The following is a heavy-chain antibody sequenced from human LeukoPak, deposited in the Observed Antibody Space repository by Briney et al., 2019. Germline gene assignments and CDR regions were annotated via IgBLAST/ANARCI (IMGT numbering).Heavy chain of an antibody. V-gene: IGHV1-69*05. CDR3: ARAEYDFWSGYTKGDV. Sequence: GASVKVSCKASGGTFSSYAISWVRQAPGQGLEWMGGIIPIFGTANYAQKFQGRVTITTDESTSTAYMELSSLRSEDTAVYYCARAEYDFWSGYTKGDVWGKGTTVTVSS. CDR1: GGTFSSYA. J-gene: IGHJ6*04. CDR2: IIPIFGTA. D-gene: IGHD3-3*01.